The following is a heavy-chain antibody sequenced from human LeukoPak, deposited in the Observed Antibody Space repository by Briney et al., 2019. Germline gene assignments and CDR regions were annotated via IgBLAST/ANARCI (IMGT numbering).Heavy chain of an antibody. J-gene: IGHJ4*02. CDR2: IHHSGNT. V-gene: IGHV4-38-2*02. CDR1: GFSIIRGYY. Sequence: PSETLSLTCTVSGFSIIRGYYWGWIRQPPGKGLEWIGSIHHSGNTYYNLSLKSRVTISVDTSKNQFSLKLSSVTAADTAVYYCAGNYYGSGSYYSEDRYWGQGTLVTVSS. CDR3: AGNYYGSGSYYSEDRY. D-gene: IGHD3-10*01.